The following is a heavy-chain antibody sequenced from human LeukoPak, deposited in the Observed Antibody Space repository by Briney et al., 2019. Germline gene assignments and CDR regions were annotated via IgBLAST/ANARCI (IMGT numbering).Heavy chain of an antibody. Sequence: GGSLRLSCAASGFTFSSYSMNWVRQAPGKGLEWVSYISSSSSTIYYADSVKGRFTISRDNAKNSLYLQMNSLRAGDTAVYYCTRDQVDTPMVHFDYWGQGTLVTVSS. J-gene: IGHJ4*02. V-gene: IGHV3-48*01. CDR3: TRDQVDTPMVHFDY. CDR1: GFTFSSYS. D-gene: IGHD5-18*01. CDR2: ISSSSSTI.